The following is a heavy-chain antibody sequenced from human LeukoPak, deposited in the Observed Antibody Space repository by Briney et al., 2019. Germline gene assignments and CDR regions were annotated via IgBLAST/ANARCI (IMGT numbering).Heavy chain of an antibody. V-gene: IGHV3-21*01. CDR1: GFTFSSYS. CDR2: ISSSSSYI. D-gene: IGHD4-17*01. J-gene: IGHJ3*02. CDR3: AKDETTASDAFDI. Sequence: GGSLRLSCAASGFTFSSYSMNWVRQAPGKGLEWVSSISSSSSYIYYADSVKGRFTISRDNAKNSLYLQMNSLRAEDTAVYYCAKDETTASDAFDIWGQGTMVTVSS.